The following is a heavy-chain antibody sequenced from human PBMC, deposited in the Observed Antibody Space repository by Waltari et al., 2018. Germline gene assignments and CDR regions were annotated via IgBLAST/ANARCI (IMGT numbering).Heavy chain of an antibody. CDR3: ARGPGSGGSCCGMDV. Sequence: QVQLQESGPGLVKPSETLSLTCTVSGGSISSHYWSWIRQPPGKGLEWIGYIYYSGSTNSNPSLKSRVTISVDTSKNQFSLKLSSVTAADTAVYYCARGPGSGGSCCGMDVWGQGTTVTVSS. D-gene: IGHD2-15*01. CDR2: IYYSGST. J-gene: IGHJ6*02. CDR1: GGSISSHY. V-gene: IGHV4-59*11.